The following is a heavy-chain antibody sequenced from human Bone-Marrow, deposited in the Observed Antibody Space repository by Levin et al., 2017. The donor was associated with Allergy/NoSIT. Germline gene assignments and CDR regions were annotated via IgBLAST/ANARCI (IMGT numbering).Heavy chain of an antibody. D-gene: IGHD2-8*02. J-gene: IGHJ3*01. Sequence: SVKVSCKASGGTFINYAFHWVRQARGQGLEWVGGLIPVLGTVDYAQKFEGRVTISADESTTTVYMELSGLRSDDTAMYYCARIPRLAVTGVFDVWGQGTMVTFSA. CDR1: GGTFINYA. CDR3: ARIPRLAVTGVFDV. CDR2: LIPVLGTV. V-gene: IGHV1-69*13.